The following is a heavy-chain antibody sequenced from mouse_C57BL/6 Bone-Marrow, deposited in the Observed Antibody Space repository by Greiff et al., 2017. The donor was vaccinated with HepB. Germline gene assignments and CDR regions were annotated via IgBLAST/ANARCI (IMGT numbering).Heavy chain of an antibody. Sequence: VKLMESGAELVRPGASVTLSCKASGYTFTDYEMHWVKQTPVHGLEWIGAIDPETGGTAYNQKFKGKAILTADKSSSTAYMELRSLTSEDSAVYYCTRSRPSYFDYWGQGTTLTVSS. CDR1: GYTFTDYE. V-gene: IGHV1-15*01. J-gene: IGHJ2*01. CDR3: TRSRPSYFDY. CDR2: IDPETGGT.